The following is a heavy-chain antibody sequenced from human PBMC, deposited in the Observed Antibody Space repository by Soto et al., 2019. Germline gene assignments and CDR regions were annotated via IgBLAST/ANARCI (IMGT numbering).Heavy chain of an antibody. J-gene: IGHJ6*02. Sequence: QLQLQESGPGLFKPSQTLSLTCTVSGGFISSDGYYWSRFRQHPRQVLEWIGYIHSSGSTFYNPSLKSRVIISVNTSKNQFSLMLTSVTAADTAVYYCARTDRYYYYGMDVWGQGTAVSVSS. CDR3: ARTDRYYYYGMDV. CDR2: IHSSGST. V-gene: IGHV4-31*03. CDR1: GGFISSDGYY.